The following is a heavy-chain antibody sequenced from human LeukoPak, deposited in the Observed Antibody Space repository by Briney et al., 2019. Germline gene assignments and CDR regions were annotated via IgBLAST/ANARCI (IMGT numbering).Heavy chain of an antibody. Sequence: SETLSLTCTVSGGSVSDYYWSWIRQSPGKGLEWIGYIYYTGSTSYNPSLRSRVTMSADTSRNQFSLKLSSVTAADTAVYYCARDRDPGVSGPVDYWGQGTLVTVSS. J-gene: IGHJ4*02. V-gene: IGHV4-59*02. D-gene: IGHD4-23*01. CDR2: IYYTGST. CDR1: GGSVSDYY. CDR3: ARDRDPGVSGPVDY.